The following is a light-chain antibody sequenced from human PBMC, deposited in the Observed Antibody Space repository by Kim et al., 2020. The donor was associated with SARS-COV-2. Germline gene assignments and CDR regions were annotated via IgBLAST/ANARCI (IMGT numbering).Light chain of an antibody. CDR1: KLGEKY. CDR3: QAWDSRTHWV. CDR2: QDS. Sequence: SYELTQPPSVSVSPGQTASITCSGDKLGEKYACWYQQKPGQSPVVVIYQDSKRPSGIPERFSGSNSGNTATLTISGTQAMDEADYYCQAWDSRTHWVFGGGTQLTVL. V-gene: IGLV3-1*01. J-gene: IGLJ3*02.